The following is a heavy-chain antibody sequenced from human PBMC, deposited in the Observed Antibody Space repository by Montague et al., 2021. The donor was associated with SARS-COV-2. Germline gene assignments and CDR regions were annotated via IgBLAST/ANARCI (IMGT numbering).Heavy chain of an antibody. CDR1: GVSVNNYY. V-gene: IGHV4-59*02. D-gene: IGHD3-22*01. Sequence: SETLSLTCSVSGVSVNNYYWAWIRQTPEKGLEWIGYISYTGSTNYNPSLRNRITISIDTSANQFSLKLRSVTPADTAVYYCVRDFYDTSDYFQGTFDVWGHGTVVSVSS. CDR2: ISYTGST. J-gene: IGHJ3*01. CDR3: VRDFYDTSDYFQGTFDV.